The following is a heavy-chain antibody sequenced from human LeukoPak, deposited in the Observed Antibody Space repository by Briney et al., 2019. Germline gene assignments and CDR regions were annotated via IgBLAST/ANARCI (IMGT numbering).Heavy chain of an antibody. CDR2: INPNSDGT. CDR3: ARAPPPYSSSFVHGMDV. J-gene: IGHJ6*02. CDR1: GYTFTVYY. Sequence: ASVKVSYRASGYTFTVYYMHWVRQAPGQGLEWMGWINPNSDGTNYAQKFQGWVTMTRDTPISTAYMELSRLRSDDTAVYYCARAPPPYSSSFVHGMDVWGQGTTVTVSS. V-gene: IGHV1-2*04. D-gene: IGHD6-6*01.